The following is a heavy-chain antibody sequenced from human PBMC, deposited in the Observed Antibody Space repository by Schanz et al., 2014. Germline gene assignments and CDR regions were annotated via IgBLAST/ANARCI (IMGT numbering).Heavy chain of an antibody. CDR3: ATENWWTVEK. J-gene: IGHJ4*02. V-gene: IGHV3-53*01. CDR1: GFTVNTNY. Sequence: EVQLVESGGGLLQPGGSLRLSCAVSGFTVNTNYMSWVRQAPGKGLEWISSMYINSGSTQYADSVKGRFIISRDSSKNTLFLQMNSLRAEDTAVYYCATENWWTVEKWGQGTLVTVSS. CDR2: MYINSGST. D-gene: IGHD2-15*01.